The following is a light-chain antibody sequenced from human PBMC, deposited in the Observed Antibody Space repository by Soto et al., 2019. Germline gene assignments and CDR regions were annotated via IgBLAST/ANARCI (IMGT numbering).Light chain of an antibody. V-gene: IGKV3-20*01. J-gene: IGKJ1*01. Sequence: EIVMSQSPATLSVSPGERATLSCRAIQSVSNNYLAWYKQKPSQAPRLLIYGASNRATGIPDRFSGSGSGTDFTLTISRLEPEDFAVYYCQQYGSSGTFGQGTRWIS. CDR2: GAS. CDR1: QSVSNNY. CDR3: QQYGSSGT.